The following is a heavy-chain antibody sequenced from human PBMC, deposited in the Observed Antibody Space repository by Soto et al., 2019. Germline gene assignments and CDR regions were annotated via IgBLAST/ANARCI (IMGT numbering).Heavy chain of an antibody. CDR1: GGSISSNSYY. CDR2: IYYSGST. D-gene: IGHD5-12*01. V-gene: IGHV4-39*01. Sequence: SETLSLTCTVSGGSISSNSYYWGWIRQPPGKGLEWIGSIYYSGSTYYNPSLKSRVTISVDTSKTQFSLKLSSVTAADTAVYYCARTGSGYDAAYYYYGMDVWGQGTTVTVSS. J-gene: IGHJ6*02. CDR3: ARTGSGYDAAYYYYGMDV.